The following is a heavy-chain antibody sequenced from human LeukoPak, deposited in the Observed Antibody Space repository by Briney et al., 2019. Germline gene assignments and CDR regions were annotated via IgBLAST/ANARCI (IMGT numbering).Heavy chain of an antibody. Sequence: GGSLRLSCEASGFTFSRNWMTWVRQAPGKGLEWVSSISSSSSYIYYADSVKGRFTISRDNAKNSLYLQMNSLRAEDTAVYYCARDGDAENFDYWGQGTLVTVSS. J-gene: IGHJ4*02. D-gene: IGHD7-27*01. CDR1: GFTFSRNW. V-gene: IGHV3-21*01. CDR3: ARDGDAENFDY. CDR2: ISSSSSYI.